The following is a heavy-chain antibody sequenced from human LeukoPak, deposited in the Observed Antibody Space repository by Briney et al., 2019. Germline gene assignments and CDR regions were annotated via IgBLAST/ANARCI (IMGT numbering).Heavy chain of an antibody. J-gene: IGHJ4*02. D-gene: IGHD5-24*01. CDR1: GFTFSSYS. CDR3: AREGLQSYDY. V-gene: IGHV3-21*01. CDR2: ISSSSSYI. Sequence: PGGSLRLSCAASGFTFSSYSMTWVRQAPGKGLEWVSSISSSSSYIYYADSVKGRFTISRDNAKNSLYLQMNSLRAEDTAVYYCAREGLQSYDYWGQGTLVTVSP.